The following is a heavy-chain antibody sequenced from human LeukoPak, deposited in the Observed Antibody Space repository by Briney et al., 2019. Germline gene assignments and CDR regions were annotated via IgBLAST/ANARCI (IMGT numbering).Heavy chain of an antibody. V-gene: IGHV3-7*01. D-gene: IGHD5-18*01. CDR2: IKQDGSEK. CDR3: ARYKQLWWAIDY. CDR1: GFTFSSYA. Sequence: PGGSLRLSCAASGFTFSSYAMSWVRQAPGKGLEWVANIKQDGSEKYYVDSVKGRFTISRDNAKNSLYLQMNSLRAEDTAVYYCARYKQLWWAIDYWGQGTLVTVSS. J-gene: IGHJ4*02.